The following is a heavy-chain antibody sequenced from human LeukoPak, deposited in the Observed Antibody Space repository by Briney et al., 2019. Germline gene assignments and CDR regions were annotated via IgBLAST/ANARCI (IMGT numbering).Heavy chain of an antibody. V-gene: IGHV3-21*01. CDR2: ISHSSSYI. CDR1: GFTFSSYS. J-gene: IGHJ6*04. CDR3: AELGITMIGGV. D-gene: IGHD3-10*02. Sequence: PGGSLRLSCAASGFTFSSYSMHWVRQAPGKGLEWVSSISHSSSYIYYADSVKGRFTISRDNAKNSLYLQMNSLRAEDTAVYYCAELGITMIGGVWGKGTTVTISS.